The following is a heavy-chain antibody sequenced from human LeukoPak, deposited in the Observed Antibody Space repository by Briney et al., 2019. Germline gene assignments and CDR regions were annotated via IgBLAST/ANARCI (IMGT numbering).Heavy chain of an antibody. Sequence: MASETLSLTCTVSGGSISSSSYYWGWIRQPPGKGLEWIGSIYYSGSTYYNPSLKSRVTISVDTSKNQFSLKLSSVTAADTAVYYCARGNGDYYGYWGQGTLVTVSS. J-gene: IGHJ4*02. CDR1: GGSISSSSYY. CDR3: ARGNGDYYGY. CDR2: IYYSGST. D-gene: IGHD1-1*01. V-gene: IGHV4-39*07.